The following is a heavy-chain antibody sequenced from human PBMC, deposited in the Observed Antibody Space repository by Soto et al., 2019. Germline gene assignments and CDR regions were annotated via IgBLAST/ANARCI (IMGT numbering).Heavy chain of an antibody. D-gene: IGHD3-22*01. Sequence: GGSLRLSCAASGFTFSSYAMSWVRQAPGKGLEWVSAISGSGGSTYYADSVKGRFTISRDNSKNTLYLQMNSLRAEDTAVYYCAKDPQYYYDSSGYNDYWGQGTLVTVSS. J-gene: IGHJ4*02. CDR3: AKDPQYYYDSSGYNDY. V-gene: IGHV3-23*01. CDR2: ISGSGGST. CDR1: GFTFSSYA.